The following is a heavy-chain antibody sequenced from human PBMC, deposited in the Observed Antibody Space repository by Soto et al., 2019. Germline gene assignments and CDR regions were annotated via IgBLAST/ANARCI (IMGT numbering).Heavy chain of an antibody. CDR1: GGSISSGDYY. D-gene: IGHD6-13*01. CDR3: AREGAAAAGPFDY. CDR2: IYYSGST. V-gene: IGHV4-30-4*01. Sequence: SETLSLTCTVSGGSISSGDYYWSWIRQPPGKGLEWIGYIYYSGSTYYNPSLKSRVTISVDTSKNQFSLKLSSVTAADTAVYYCAREGAAAAGPFDYWGQGTLVTVSS. J-gene: IGHJ4*02.